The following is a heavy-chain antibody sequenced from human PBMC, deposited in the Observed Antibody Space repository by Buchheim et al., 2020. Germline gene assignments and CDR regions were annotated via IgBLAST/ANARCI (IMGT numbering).Heavy chain of an antibody. CDR1: GFNFPTYA. D-gene: IGHD3-22*01. J-gene: IGHJ3*02. Sequence: VQLVESGGGVVQPGGSLRLSCAASGFNFPTYAMHWVRQAPGKGLEWLAFLWYDGSNEKYADSVKGRLTISRDNPRNMLHLHMDSLRAEDTAVYYCAGYPPDSSYAFEIWGQGT. V-gene: IGHV3-33*01. CDR3: AGYPPDSSYAFEI. CDR2: LWYDGSNE.